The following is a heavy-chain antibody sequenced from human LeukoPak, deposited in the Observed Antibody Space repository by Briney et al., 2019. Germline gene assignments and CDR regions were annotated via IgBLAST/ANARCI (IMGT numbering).Heavy chain of an antibody. CDR1: GYTFTSYD. V-gene: IGHV1-8*01. J-gene: IGHJ6*03. D-gene: IGHD1-1*01. Sequence: ASVKVSCMASGYTFTSYDINWVRQATGQGLEWMGWMNPNSGNTGYAQKFQGRVTMTRNTSISTAYMELSSLRSEDTAVYYCARVRPKGRGSNRYYYYYYYMDVWGKGTTVTVSS. CDR3: ARVRPKGRGSNRYYYYYYYMDV. CDR2: MNPNSGNT.